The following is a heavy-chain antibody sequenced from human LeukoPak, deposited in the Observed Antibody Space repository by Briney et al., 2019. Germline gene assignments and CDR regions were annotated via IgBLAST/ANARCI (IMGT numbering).Heavy chain of an antibody. CDR2: ISYDGSNK. Sequence: GRSLRLSCAASGFTFSSYAMHWVRQAPGKGLEWVAVISYDGSNKYYADSVKGRFTISRDNSKNTLYLQMNSLRAEDTAVYYCARANYQYAFDIWGQGTMVTVSS. CDR3: ARANYQYAFDI. J-gene: IGHJ3*02. CDR1: GFTFSSYA. V-gene: IGHV3-30*04. D-gene: IGHD1-7*01.